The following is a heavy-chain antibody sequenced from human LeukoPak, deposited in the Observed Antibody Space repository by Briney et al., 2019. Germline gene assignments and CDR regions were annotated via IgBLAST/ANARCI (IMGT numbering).Heavy chain of an antibody. CDR3: ARARLLYNPIDY. Sequence: ASVKVSCTASGYTFTSYDINWVRQATGQGLEWMGWMNPNSGNTGYAQKFQGRVTMTRNTSISTAYMELSSLRSEDTAVYYCARARLLYNPIDYWGQGTLVTVSS. CDR2: MNPNSGNT. D-gene: IGHD2-2*02. J-gene: IGHJ4*02. V-gene: IGHV1-8*01. CDR1: GYTFTSYD.